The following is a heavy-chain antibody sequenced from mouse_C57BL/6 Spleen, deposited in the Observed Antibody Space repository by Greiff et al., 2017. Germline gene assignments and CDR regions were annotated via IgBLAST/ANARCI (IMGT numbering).Heavy chain of an antibody. CDR1: GFTFSSYA. Sequence: EVQLVESGGGLVKPGGSLKLSCAASGFTFSSYAMSWVRQTPEKRLEWVATISDGGSYTYYPDNVKGRFTISRDNAKNNLYLQMSHLKSEDTAMYYCARGPYYSNYYFDYWGQGTTLTVSS. J-gene: IGHJ2*01. CDR2: ISDGGSYT. V-gene: IGHV5-4*01. CDR3: ARGPYYSNYYFDY. D-gene: IGHD2-5*01.